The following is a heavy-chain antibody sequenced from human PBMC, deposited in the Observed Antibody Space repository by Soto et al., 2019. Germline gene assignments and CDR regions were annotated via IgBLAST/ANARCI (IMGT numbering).Heavy chain of an antibody. J-gene: IGHJ5*02. V-gene: IGHV1-46*01. D-gene: IGHD6-13*01. CDR1: GYTFTSYY. Sequence: ASVKVSCTASGYTFTSYYMHWVRQAPGQGLEWMGIINPSGGSTSYAQKFQGRVTMTRDTSISTAYMELSRLRSDDTAVYYCARDAAAGTGWFDPWGQGTLVTVSS. CDR2: INPSGGST. CDR3: ARDAAAGTGWFDP.